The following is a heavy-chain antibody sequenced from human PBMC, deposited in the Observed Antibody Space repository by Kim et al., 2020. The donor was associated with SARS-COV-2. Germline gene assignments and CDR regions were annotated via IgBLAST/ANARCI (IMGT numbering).Heavy chain of an antibody. Sequence: RYSPSLKSRLTITKDTSKNQVVLTMTNMDPVDTATYYCAHSDSSRNLIDYWGQGTLVTVSS. V-gene: IGHV2-5*01. J-gene: IGHJ4*02. D-gene: IGHD6-13*01. CDR3: AHSDSSRNLIDY.